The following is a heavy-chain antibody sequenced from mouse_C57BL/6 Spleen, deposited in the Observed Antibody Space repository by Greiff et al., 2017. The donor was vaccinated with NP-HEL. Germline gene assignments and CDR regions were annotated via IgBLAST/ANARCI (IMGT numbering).Heavy chain of an antibody. D-gene: IGHD1-1*01. CDR1: GYTFTSYW. CDR3: AISEVGSSPWYFDV. V-gene: IGHV1-74*01. J-gene: IGHJ1*03. Sequence: QVQLQQSGAELVKPGASVKVSCKASGYTFTSYWMHWVKQRPGQGLEWIGRIHPSDSDTNYNQKFKGKATLTVDKSSSTAYVQLSSLTSEDSAVYYCAISEVGSSPWYFDVWGTGTTVTVTS. CDR2: IHPSDSDT.